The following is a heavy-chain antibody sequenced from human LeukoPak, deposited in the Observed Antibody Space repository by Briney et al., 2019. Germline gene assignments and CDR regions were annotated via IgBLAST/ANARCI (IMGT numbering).Heavy chain of an antibody. D-gene: IGHD6-6*01. J-gene: IGHJ5*02. V-gene: IGHV4-4*07. CDR3: ARVGTSIAALGRFDP. CDR2: IYTSGST. CDR1: GGSISSYY. Sequence: SETLSLTCTVSGGSISSYYWSWIRQPAGKGLEWIGRIYTSGSTNYNPSLKSQVTMSVDTSKNQFSMKLSSVTAADTAVYYCARVGTSIAALGRFDPWGQGTLVTVSS.